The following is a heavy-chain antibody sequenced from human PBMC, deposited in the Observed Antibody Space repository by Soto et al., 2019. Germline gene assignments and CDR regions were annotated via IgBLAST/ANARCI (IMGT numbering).Heavy chain of an antibody. CDR1: GFTFSTYC. D-gene: IGHD6-19*01. J-gene: IGHJ4*02. V-gene: IGHV3-74*01. CDR3: VRGNSAWRGMDY. Sequence: PGGSLRLSCAVSGFTFSTYCMHWVRQAPETGLVWVSRICRDGSGTDYADSVKGRFTISRDDAKNSLYLQMNSLRVEDTAIYYCVRGNSAWRGMDYWGQGTLVTVSS. CDR2: ICRDGSGT.